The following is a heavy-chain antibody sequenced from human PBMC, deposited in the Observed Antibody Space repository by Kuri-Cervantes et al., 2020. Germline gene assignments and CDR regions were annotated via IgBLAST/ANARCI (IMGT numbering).Heavy chain of an antibody. V-gene: IGHV4-34*01. CDR2: INHSGST. J-gene: IGHJ3*02. CDR1: GRSFNTYY. Sequence: SQTLSLTCAVYGRSFNTYYWSWIRQSPGRGLEWIGEINHSGSTNYNPSLKSRVTISVDTSKKQFSLKLSSVTAADTAVYYCARRRLGDRDAFDIWGQGTMVTVSS. D-gene: IGHD2-21*02. CDR3: ARRRLGDRDAFDI.